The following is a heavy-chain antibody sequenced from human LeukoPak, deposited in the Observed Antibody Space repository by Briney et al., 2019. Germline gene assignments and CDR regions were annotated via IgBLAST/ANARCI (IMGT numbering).Heavy chain of an antibody. CDR2: IYYSGST. D-gene: IGHD3-3*02. Sequence: SETLSLTCTVSGGSISGYYWSWIRQPPGKGLEWIGHIYYSGSTNYNPSLKSRVTISVDTSKNQFSLKLSSVTAADTAVYYCARAAFLVAKDSSSPWFDPWGQGTLVTVSS. J-gene: IGHJ5*02. CDR1: GGSISGYY. CDR3: ARAAFLVAKDSSSPWFDP. V-gene: IGHV4-59*01.